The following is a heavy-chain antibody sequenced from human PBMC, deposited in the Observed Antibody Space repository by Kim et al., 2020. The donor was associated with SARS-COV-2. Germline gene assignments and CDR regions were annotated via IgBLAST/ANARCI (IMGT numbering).Heavy chain of an antibody. CDR2: ISSSSSYT. CDR1: GFTFSDYY. D-gene: IGHD3-22*01. V-gene: IGHV3-11*05. CDR3: ARDQYYYDSSGYSALDY. J-gene: IGHJ4*02. Sequence: GGSLRLSCAASGFTFSDYYMSWIRQAPGKGLEWVSYISSSSSYTNYADSVKGRFTISRDNAKNSLYLQMNSLRAEDTAVYYCARDQYYYDSSGYSALDYWGQGTLVTVSS.